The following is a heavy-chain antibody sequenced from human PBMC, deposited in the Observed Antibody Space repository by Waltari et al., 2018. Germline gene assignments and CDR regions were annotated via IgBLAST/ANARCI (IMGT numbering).Heavy chain of an antibody. CDR2: ISGSGGST. Sequence: EVQLVESGGGLVQPGGSLRLSWAASGFTFNLYAMRWVRQAPGKGLEWVSAISGSGGSTYYADSVKGRFTISRDNSKNTLYLQMNSLRAEDTAVYYCATSYYDILTGYSTPWYWGQGTLVTVSS. CDR3: ATSYYDILTGYSTPWY. CDR1: GFTFNLYA. J-gene: IGHJ4*02. D-gene: IGHD3-9*01. V-gene: IGHV3-23*04.